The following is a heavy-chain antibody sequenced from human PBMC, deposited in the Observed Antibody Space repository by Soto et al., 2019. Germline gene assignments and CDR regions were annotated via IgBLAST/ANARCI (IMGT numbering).Heavy chain of an antibody. CDR2: ISGSGDST. V-gene: IGHV3-23*01. D-gene: IGHD4-17*01. CDR3: ARDGPNDYGGKCDY. J-gene: IGHJ4*02. CDR1: GFTFSSYA. Sequence: GGSLRLSCAASGFTFSSYAMSWVRQAPGKGLEWVSGISGSGDSTYYADSVKGRFTISRDSTKQTLYLQMNSLRPDDTAMYYCARDGPNDYGGKCDYWGQGTLVTVSS.